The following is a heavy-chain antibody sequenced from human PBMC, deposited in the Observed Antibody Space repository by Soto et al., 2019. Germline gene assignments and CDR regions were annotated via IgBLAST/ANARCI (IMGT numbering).Heavy chain of an antibody. CDR2: IYYSGST. CDR3: ARARYSSWYY. J-gene: IGHJ4*02. Sequence: SETLSLTCTVSGGSISSGGYYWSWIRQHPGKGLEWIGYIYYSGSTYYNPSLKSRVTISVDTSKNQFSLKLSSVTAADTAVYYCARARYSSWYYWGQGTLVTVSS. V-gene: IGHV4-31*03. CDR1: GGSISSGGYY. D-gene: IGHD6-13*01.